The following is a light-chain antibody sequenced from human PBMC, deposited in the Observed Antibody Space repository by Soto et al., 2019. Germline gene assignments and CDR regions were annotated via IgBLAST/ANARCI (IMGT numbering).Light chain of an antibody. J-gene: IGLJ2*01. V-gene: IGLV1-40*01. CDR1: ISNIGAGYD. Sequence: QLVLTQPPSVSGAPGQRVTISCTGSISNIGAGYDVHWYQQLPGTAPKLLIYGDTNRPSGVPDRFSGSKSATSASLVITGLQAEDEADYYCQSYDTALNVYVVFGGGTKMTVL. CDR2: GDT. CDR3: QSYDTALNVYVV.